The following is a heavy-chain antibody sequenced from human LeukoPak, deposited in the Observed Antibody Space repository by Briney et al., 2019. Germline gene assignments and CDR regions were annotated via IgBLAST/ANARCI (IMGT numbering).Heavy chain of an antibody. CDR1: GYTFTSYY. V-gene: IGHV1-46*01. Sequence: ASVKVSCKASGYTFTSYYMHWVRQAPGQGLEWMGIINPSGGSTSYAQKFQGRVTITADESTSTAYMELSSLRSEDTAVYYCARDRSTTTGHWFDPWGQGTLVTVSS. CDR3: ARDRSTTTGHWFDP. CDR2: INPSGGST. D-gene: IGHD5/OR15-5a*01. J-gene: IGHJ5*02.